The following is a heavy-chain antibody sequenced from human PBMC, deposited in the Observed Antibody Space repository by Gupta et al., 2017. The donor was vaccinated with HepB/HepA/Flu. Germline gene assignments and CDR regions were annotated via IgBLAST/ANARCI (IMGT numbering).Heavy chain of an antibody. CDR1: GFTFSSYA. V-gene: IGHV3-23*01. CDR2: ISGSGGST. D-gene: IGHD6-19*01. CDR3: AKVPGYSSGWYLDQPDY. J-gene: IGHJ4*02. Sequence: EVQLLESGGGLVQPGGSLRLSCAASGFTFSSYAMSWVRQAPGKGLEWVSAISGSGGSTYYADSVKGRFTISRDNSKNTLYLQMNSLRAEDTAVYYCAKVPGYSSGWYLDQPDYWGQGTLVTVSS.